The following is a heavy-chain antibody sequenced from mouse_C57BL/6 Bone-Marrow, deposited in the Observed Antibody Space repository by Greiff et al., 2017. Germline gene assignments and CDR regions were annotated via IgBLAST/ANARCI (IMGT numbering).Heavy chain of an antibody. V-gene: IGHV1-64*01. CDR1: GYTFTNYW. CDR3: ARSYDYDYYTMAY. J-gene: IGHJ4*01. D-gene: IGHD2-4*01. Sequence: QVQLQQPGAELVKPGASVKLSCKASGYTFTNYWMHWVKQRPGQGLEWIGMMHPNGGSPDYNEKFKSEATLSVDKSSRTAYMELSSLTSEDSAVYYCARSYDYDYYTMAYGGQGPSVTVSS. CDR2: MHPNGGSP.